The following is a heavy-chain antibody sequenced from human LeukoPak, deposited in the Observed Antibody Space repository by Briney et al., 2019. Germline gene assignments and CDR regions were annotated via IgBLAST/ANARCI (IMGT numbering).Heavy chain of an antibody. D-gene: IGHD2-15*01. V-gene: IGHV4-59*01. J-gene: IGHJ6*02. CDR3: ARCSPGDYYYGMDV. CDR1: GGSISSYY. CDR2: IYYSGST. Sequence: PSETLSLTCTVSGGSISSYYWSWIRQPPGKGLEWIGYIYYSGSTNYIPSLKSRVTISVDTSKNQFSLKLSSVTAADTAVYYCARCSPGDYYYGMDVWGQGTTVTVSS.